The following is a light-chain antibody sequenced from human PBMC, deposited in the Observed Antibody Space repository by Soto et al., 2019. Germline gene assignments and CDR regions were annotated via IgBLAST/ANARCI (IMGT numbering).Light chain of an antibody. CDR1: SSDVGGSNY. CDR3: SSYAGINNLL. J-gene: IGLJ2*01. V-gene: IGLV2-8*01. Sequence: QSVLTQPPSASGSPGQSVSISCTGTSSDVGGSNYVSWYQQHPGKAPKVMIYEVDKRPSGVPDRFSGSKSGNTASLTVSGLQAEDEADYYCSSYAGINNLLFGGGTQLTVL. CDR2: EVD.